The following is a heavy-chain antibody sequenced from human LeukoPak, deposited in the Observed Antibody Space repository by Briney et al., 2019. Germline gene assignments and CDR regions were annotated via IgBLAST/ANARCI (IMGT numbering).Heavy chain of an antibody. CDR1: GFTFSSDE. Sequence: GGSLRLSCIGSGFTFSSDEMNWVRQAPGKGLEWVSYISTSGSRTYYAESVKGRFTISRDDAKNSLYLQMNSLRAEDTATYYCAKGGTTETTNYYYAMDVWGQGTTVTVSS. D-gene: IGHD4-17*01. J-gene: IGHJ6*02. V-gene: IGHV3-48*03. CDR2: ISTSGSRT. CDR3: AKGGTTETTNYYYAMDV.